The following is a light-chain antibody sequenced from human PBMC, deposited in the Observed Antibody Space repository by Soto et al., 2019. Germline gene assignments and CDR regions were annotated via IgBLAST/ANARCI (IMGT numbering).Light chain of an antibody. V-gene: IGKV3-15*01. CDR3: QQYSSYPT. CDR1: QSVSNN. CDR2: GAS. J-gene: IGKJ1*01. Sequence: EIVLTQSPATLSLSPGERATLSFRASQSVSNNLAWYQQKPGQAPRLLIYGASTRATGIPARFSGSGSGTEFTLTISSLQSDDFATYYCQQYSSYPTFGQGTKVDI.